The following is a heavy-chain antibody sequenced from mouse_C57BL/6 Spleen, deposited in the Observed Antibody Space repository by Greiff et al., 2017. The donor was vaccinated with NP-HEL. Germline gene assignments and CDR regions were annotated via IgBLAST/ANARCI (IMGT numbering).Heavy chain of an antibody. D-gene: IGHD1-1*01. J-gene: IGHJ1*03. CDR1: GYTFTSYW. V-gene: IGHV1-64*01. CDR2: IHPNSGST. Sequence: VQLQQPGAELVKPGASVKLSCKASGYTFTSYWMHWVKQRPGQGLEWIGMIHPNSGSTNYNEKFKSKATLTVDKSSSTAYMQLSSLTSEDSAVYYCARSPTVVATSHWYFDVWGTGTTVTVSS. CDR3: ARSPTVVATSHWYFDV.